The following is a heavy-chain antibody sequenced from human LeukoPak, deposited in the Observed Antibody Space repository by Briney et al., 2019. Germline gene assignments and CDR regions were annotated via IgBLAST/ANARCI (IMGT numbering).Heavy chain of an antibody. CDR1: GFNFDDYA. Sequence: GGSLRLSCAVSGFNFDDYAIHWVRQGPGKGLEWVAGVSANGGFISYGESVKGRFTISRDNPRNSVFLQMNFLRAEDMAMYFXTKEXQXWHSYFYRXSYALDIWGQGTMVSVSS. CDR3: TKEXQXWHSYFYRXSYALDI. V-gene: IGHV3-9*03. J-gene: IGHJ3*02. CDR2: VSANGGFI. D-gene: IGHD3-22*01.